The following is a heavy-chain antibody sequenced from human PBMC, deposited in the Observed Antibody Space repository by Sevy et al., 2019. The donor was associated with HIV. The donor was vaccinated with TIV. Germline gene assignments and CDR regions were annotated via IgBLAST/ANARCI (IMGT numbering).Heavy chain of an antibody. V-gene: IGHV3-74*01. J-gene: IGHJ4*02. CDR2: LSSDGSTT. CDR3: KRVYDITWNGHYFDY. Sequence: GGSLRLSCAASGFTFSSYWMNWVRQAPGKGLVWVSRLSSDGSTTIYADSVKGRFTLCRDNAKNTLYLQINSLRAEDTAVYYCKRVYDITWNGHYFDYWGQGTLVTVSS. D-gene: IGHD1-1*01. CDR1: GFTFSSYW.